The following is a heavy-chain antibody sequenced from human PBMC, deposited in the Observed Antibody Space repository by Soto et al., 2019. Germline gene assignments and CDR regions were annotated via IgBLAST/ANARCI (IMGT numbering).Heavy chain of an antibody. J-gene: IGHJ4*02. Sequence: PSETLSLTCTVSGGSIDSGRYYWTSVRQRPGKGLEWIGYIYTTGSTYYSPSLRSRVAMSVDTSKKQFSLNLSSVTAADTAVYYCALQDRLERQYYWGQGTLVTVSS. CDR1: GGSIDSGRYY. V-gene: IGHV4-31*03. CDR2: IYTTGST. D-gene: IGHD1-1*01. CDR3: ALQDRLERQYY.